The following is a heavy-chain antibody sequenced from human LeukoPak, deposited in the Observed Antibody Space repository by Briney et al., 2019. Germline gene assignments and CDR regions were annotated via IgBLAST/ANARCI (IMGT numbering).Heavy chain of an antibody. CDR3: ARVDTAMVDDY. V-gene: IGHV1-18*04. CDR1: GYTFTGYY. CDR2: ISAYNGNT. J-gene: IGHJ4*02. Sequence: GASVKVSFKASGYTFTGYYMHWVRQAPGQGLEWMGWISAYNGNTNYAQKLQGRVTMTTDTSTSTAYMELRSLRSDDTAVYYCARVDTAMVDDYWGQGTLVTVSS. D-gene: IGHD5-18*01.